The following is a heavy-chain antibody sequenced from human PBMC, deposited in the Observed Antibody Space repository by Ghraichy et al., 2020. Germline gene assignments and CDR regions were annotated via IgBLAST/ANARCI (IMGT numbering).Heavy chain of an antibody. CDR2: INHSGST. D-gene: IGHD3-10*01. CDR1: GGSFSGYY. CDR3: ARGGYYYGSGSYYYYYGKDV. Sequence: SETLSLTCAVYGGSFSGYYWSWIRQPPGKGLEWIGEINHSGSTNYNPSLKSRVTISVDTSKNQFSLKLSSVTAADTAVYYCARGGYYYGSGSYYYYYGKDVWGQGTTVTVSS. V-gene: IGHV4-34*01. J-gene: IGHJ6*02.